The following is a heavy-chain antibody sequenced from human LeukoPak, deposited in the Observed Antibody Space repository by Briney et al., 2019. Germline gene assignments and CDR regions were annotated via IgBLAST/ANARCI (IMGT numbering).Heavy chain of an antibody. D-gene: IGHD3-22*01. CDR2: IYYSGST. V-gene: IGHV4-39*07. CDR3: ARGGRITMIVVVPTYYYFDY. CDR1: GGSISSSSYY. J-gene: IGHJ4*02. Sequence: SETLSLTCTVSGGSISSSSYYWGWIRQPPGKGLEWIGRIYYSGSTNYNPSLKSRVTISVDTSKNQFSLKLSSVTAADTAVYYCARGGRITMIVVVPTYYYFDYWGQGTLVTVSS.